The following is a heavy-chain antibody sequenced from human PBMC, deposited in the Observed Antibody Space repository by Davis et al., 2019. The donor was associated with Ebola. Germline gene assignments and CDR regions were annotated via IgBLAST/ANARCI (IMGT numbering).Heavy chain of an antibody. D-gene: IGHD1-14*01. CDR1: GFIFSNYG. V-gene: IGHV3-30*02. J-gene: IGHJ4*02. CDR3: AKASGITVSPYYFDY. Sequence: GESLKISCAASGFIFSNYGMYWVRQAPGKGLEWVAVIWYDGSNQYYGDSVKGRFTVSRDNSKNTLYLQLNSLRAEDTAVYYCAKASGITVSPYYFDYWGQGTLVTVSS. CDR2: IWYDGSNQ.